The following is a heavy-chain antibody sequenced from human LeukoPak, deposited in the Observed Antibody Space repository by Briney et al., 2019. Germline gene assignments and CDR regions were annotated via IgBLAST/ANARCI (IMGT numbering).Heavy chain of an antibody. D-gene: IGHD6-6*01. CDR2: ISSTNSYI. V-gene: IGHV3-21*01. J-gene: IGHJ4*02. Sequence: GGSLRLSCAASGFTFSSYSMNWVRQAPGKGLEWVSSISSTNSYIYYADSVKGRFTISRDNAKNSLYLQMNSLRAEDTAVYYCARVARSSSPFDYWGQGTLVTVSS. CDR1: GFTFSSYS. CDR3: ARVARSSSPFDY.